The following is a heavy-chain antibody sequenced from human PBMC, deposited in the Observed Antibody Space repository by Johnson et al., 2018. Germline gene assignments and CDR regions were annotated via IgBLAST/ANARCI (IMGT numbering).Heavy chain of an antibody. CDR2: LYSGGTT. Sequence: EVQLLESVGGLVQPGGSLRLSCAVSGFTVSNTYMTWVRQAPGGGLEWVSILYSGGTTYYADSMTGRFTISRDNSENTLYLEMSNLRPEDTAIYYCARAGGSAYDAFDIWGQGTMVTVSS. V-gene: IGHV3-66*02. CDR1: GFTVSNTY. D-gene: IGHD3-16*01. J-gene: IGHJ3*02. CDR3: ARAGGSAYDAFDI.